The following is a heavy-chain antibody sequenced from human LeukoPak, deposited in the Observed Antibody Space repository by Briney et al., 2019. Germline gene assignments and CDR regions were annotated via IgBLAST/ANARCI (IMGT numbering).Heavy chain of an antibody. J-gene: IGHJ4*02. CDR3: TRCPYTYYYDSSGFVDY. CDR1: GFTFGDYA. CDR2: IRSKAYGGTT. Sequence: GGSLRLSCTASGFTFGDYAMSWVRQAPGKGLEWVGFIRSKAYGGTTEYAASVKGRFTISRDDSKSIAYLQMNSLKTEDTAVYYCTRCPYTYYYDSSGFVDYWGQGTLVTVSS. V-gene: IGHV3-49*04. D-gene: IGHD3-22*01.